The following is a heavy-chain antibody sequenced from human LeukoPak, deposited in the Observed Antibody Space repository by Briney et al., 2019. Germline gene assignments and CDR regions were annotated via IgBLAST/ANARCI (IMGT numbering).Heavy chain of an antibody. CDR1: GGSFSGYS. J-gene: IGHJ4*02. CDR3: ARRDSYSSGYYYFDY. Sequence: SETLSLTCAIYGGSFSGYSWTWIRQPPGKGLDWIGIINYRGNTYYNPSLKSRVTISVDTSKNQFSLKLSSVTAADTAVYYCARRDSYSSGYYYFDYWGQGTLVTVSS. D-gene: IGHD3-22*01. V-gene: IGHV4-34*01. CDR2: INYRGNT.